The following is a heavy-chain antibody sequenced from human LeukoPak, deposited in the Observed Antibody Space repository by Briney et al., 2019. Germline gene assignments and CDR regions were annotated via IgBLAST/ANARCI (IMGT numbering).Heavy chain of an antibody. Sequence: ASVKVSCKPSGYTFVNFDINWVRQATGQGLEWMGWVSPDSGNTGYAQKFQGRVTMTRNTSINTVYMELSSLRSEDTGVYYCARGLRADSWGQGTLVTVSS. D-gene: IGHD2-21*01. CDR1: GYTFVNFD. CDR2: VSPDSGNT. V-gene: IGHV1-8*01. J-gene: IGHJ4*02. CDR3: ARGLRADS.